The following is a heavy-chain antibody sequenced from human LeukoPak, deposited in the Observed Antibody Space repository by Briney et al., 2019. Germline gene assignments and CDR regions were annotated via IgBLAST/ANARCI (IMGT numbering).Heavy chain of an antibody. D-gene: IGHD4-11*01. CDR3: ARGYDYSNYYFDY. J-gene: IGHJ4*02. CDR1: GGTFSSYA. V-gene: IGHV1-69*13. CDR2: IIPIFGTA. Sequence: ASVKVSCKASGGTFSSYAISWVRQAPGQGLEWMGGIIPIFGTANYAQKFQGRVTITAGESTSTAYMELSSLRSEDTAVYYCARGYDYSNYYFDYWGQGTLVTVSS.